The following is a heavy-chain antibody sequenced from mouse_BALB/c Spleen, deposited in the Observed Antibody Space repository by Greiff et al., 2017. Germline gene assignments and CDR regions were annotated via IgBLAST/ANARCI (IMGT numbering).Heavy chain of an antibody. CDR2: INPSNGRT. CDR3: AEGDYGWFAY. J-gene: IGHJ3*01. V-gene: IGHV1S81*02. CDR1: GYTFTSYW. D-gene: IGHD1-1*01. Sequence: VQLQQSGAELVKPGASVKLSCKASGYTFTSYWMHWVKQRPGQGLEWIGEINPSNGRTNYNEKFKSKATLTVDKSSSTAYMQLSSLTSEDSAVYYCAEGDYGWFAYWGQGTLVTVSA.